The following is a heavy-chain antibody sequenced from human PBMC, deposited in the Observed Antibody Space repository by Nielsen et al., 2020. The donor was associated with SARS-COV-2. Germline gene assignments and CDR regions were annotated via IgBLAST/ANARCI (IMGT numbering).Heavy chain of an antibody. V-gene: IGHV3-30*04. CDR2: ISYDGSNK. CDR1: GFTFSPYA. Sequence: GESLKISCVASGFTFSPYAMHWVRQAPGKGLEWVAVISYDGSNKYYADSVKGRFTISRDNSKNTLYLQMNSLRAEDTAVYYCAREGGSSGYTDYWGQGTLVTVSS. CDR3: AREGGSSGYTDY. D-gene: IGHD2-2*02. J-gene: IGHJ4*02.